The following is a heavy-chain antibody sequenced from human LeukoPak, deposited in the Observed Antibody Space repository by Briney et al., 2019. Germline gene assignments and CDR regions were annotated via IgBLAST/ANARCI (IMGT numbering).Heavy chain of an antibody. Sequence: SETLSLTCAVYGGSFSGYYWSWIRQPPGKGLEWIGGIYYSGSTYYNPSLKSRVTISVDTSKNQFSLKLSSVTAADTAVYYCARRVSSSWSINWFDPWGQGTLVTVSS. J-gene: IGHJ5*02. D-gene: IGHD6-13*01. CDR2: IYYSGST. CDR1: GGSFSGYY. V-gene: IGHV4-34*01. CDR3: ARRVSSSWSINWFDP.